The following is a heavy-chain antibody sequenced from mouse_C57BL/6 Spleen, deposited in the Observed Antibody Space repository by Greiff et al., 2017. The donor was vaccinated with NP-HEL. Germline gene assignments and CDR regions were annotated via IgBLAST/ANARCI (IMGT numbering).Heavy chain of an antibody. Sequence: QVQLQQSGPELVKPGASVKISCKASGYAFSSSWMNWVKQRPGKGLEWIGGIYPGDGDTNYNGKFKGKATLTADKSSSTAYMQLSSLTSEDSAVYFCARHGSDWYFDVWGTGTTVTVSS. V-gene: IGHV1-82*01. CDR1: GYAFSSSW. J-gene: IGHJ1*03. CDR3: ARHGSDWYFDV. CDR2: IYPGDGDT. D-gene: IGHD1-1*01.